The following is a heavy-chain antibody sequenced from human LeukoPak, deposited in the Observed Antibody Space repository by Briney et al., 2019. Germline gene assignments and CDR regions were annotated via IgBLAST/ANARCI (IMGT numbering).Heavy chain of an antibody. J-gene: IGHJ3*02. D-gene: IGHD6-13*01. Sequence: PSETLSLTCTVSGGSISSYYWSWIRQPPGKGLEWIGYIYYSGSTNYNPSLKSRVTISVDTSKNQFSLKLSSVTAADTAVYYCARDTDHQLVLGGAFDIWGQGTMVTVSS. V-gene: IGHV4-59*01. CDR2: IYYSGST. CDR1: GGSISSYY. CDR3: ARDTDHQLVLGGAFDI.